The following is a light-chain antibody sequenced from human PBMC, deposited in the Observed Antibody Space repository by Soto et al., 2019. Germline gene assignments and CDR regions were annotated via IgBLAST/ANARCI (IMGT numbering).Light chain of an antibody. CDR3: QRYGNSPPFT. V-gene: IGKV3-20*01. J-gene: IGKJ2*01. CDR2: GAS. CDR1: QSVSSSY. Sequence: EIVLTQSPGTLSLSPGERATLSCRASQSVSSSYLAWYQQKPGQAPRLLIYGASSRATGIPDRFSGSGSGTDFPLTISRLEPEDFEVYFCQRYGNSPPFTFGQGTKVEIK.